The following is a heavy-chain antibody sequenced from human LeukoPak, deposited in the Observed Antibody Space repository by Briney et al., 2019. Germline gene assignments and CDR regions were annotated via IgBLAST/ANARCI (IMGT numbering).Heavy chain of an antibody. Sequence: SETLSLTCTVSGVSISSSNSYWGWIRQPPGKGLEWIGSIYYSGNTYYNASLKSQVSISIDTSKNQFSLRLTSVTAADTAVYYCARDRCSSTSCYGPDYWGQGTLVTVSS. CDR1: GVSISSSNSY. D-gene: IGHD2-2*01. CDR3: ARDRCSSTSCYGPDY. V-gene: IGHV4-39*07. CDR2: IYYSGNT. J-gene: IGHJ4*02.